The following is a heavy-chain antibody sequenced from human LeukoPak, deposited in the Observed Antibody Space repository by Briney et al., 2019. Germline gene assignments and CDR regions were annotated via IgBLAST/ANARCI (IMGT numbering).Heavy chain of an antibody. V-gene: IGHV3-48*03. D-gene: IGHD1-1*01. CDR3: ARQARSLEARIPYFDY. Sequence: GGSLRLSCAASGFTFSSYEMNWVRQAPGKGLEWVSYISSGGETIYYADSVKGRFTISRDNAKNSLYLQMNSLRAEDTAVYYCARQARSLEARIPYFDYWGQGTLVTVSS. CDR2: ISSGGETI. CDR1: GFTFSSYE. J-gene: IGHJ4*02.